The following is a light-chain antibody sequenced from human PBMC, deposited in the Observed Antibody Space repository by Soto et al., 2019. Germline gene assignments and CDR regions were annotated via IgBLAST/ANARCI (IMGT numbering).Light chain of an antibody. V-gene: IGLV1-47*02. J-gene: IGLJ2*01. Sequence: QSVLTQPPSASGTPGQRVTISCSGSSSNIGTNYVYWYQQLPGKAPKLLIYTNNQRPSGVPDRFSGSKSGTSASLTISGLRSEDEADYYCAAWDVSLSGLFGGGTKVTVL. CDR3: AAWDVSLSGL. CDR2: TNN. CDR1: SSNIGTNY.